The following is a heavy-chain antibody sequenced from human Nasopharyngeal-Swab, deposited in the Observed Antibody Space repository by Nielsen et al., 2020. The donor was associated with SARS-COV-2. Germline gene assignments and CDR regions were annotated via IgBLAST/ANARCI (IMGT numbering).Heavy chain of an antibody. CDR3: ARVPYYDILTGYYRFDP. CDR2: IYYSGST. V-gene: IGHV4-30-4*01. CDR1: GGSISSGDYY. D-gene: IGHD3-9*01. J-gene: IGHJ5*02. Sequence: SETLSLTCTVSGGSISSGDYYWSWIRQPPGKGLEWIGYIYYSGSTYYNPSLKSRVTISVDTSKNQFSLKLSSVTAADTAVYYCARVPYYDILTGYYRFDPWGQGTLVTVSS.